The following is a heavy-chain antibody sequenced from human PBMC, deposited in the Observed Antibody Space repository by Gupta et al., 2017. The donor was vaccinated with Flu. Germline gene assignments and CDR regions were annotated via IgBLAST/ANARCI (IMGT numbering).Heavy chain of an antibody. D-gene: IGHD3-16*01. J-gene: IGHJ2*01. CDR2: IYYSGST. CDR3: ARGPWGYWYFDL. CDR1: GDSISSYY. V-gene: IGHV4-59*01. Sequence: QVQLQESGPGLVKPSETLSLTCTVSGDSISSYYWSWIRQPPGKGLEWIGYIYYSGSTDYNPSLKSRVTISADTSKNQFSLKLSSVTAADTAVYYCARGPWGYWYFDLWGRGTLVTVSS.